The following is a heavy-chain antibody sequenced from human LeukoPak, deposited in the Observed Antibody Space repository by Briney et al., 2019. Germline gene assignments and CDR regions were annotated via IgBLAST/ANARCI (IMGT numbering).Heavy chain of an antibody. Sequence: SETLSLTCTVSGYSISSGYYWGWIRQPPGKGLEWIGSIYHSGSTYYNPSLKSRVTISVDTSKNQFSLKLSSVTAADTAVYYCAGALTPAIFGVVNDYWGQGTLVTVSS. CDR1: GYSISSGYY. CDR2: IYHSGST. J-gene: IGHJ4*02. V-gene: IGHV4-38-2*02. CDR3: AGALTPAIFGVVNDY. D-gene: IGHD3-3*01.